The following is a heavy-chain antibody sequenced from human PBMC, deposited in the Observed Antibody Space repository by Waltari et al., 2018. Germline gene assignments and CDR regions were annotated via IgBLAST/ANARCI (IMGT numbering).Heavy chain of an antibody. D-gene: IGHD2-2*01. CDR1: GGTFSSYA. CDR2: IIPIFGTA. V-gene: IGHV1-69*13. CDR3: ARPYCSSTSCYDYYYGMDV. J-gene: IGHJ6*02. Sequence: QVQLVQSGAEVKKPGSSVKVSCKASGGTFSSYAISWVRQAPGQGLEWMGGIIPIFGTANYAQKFQGRVTITADESTSTAYMELSSLRSEDTAVYYCARPYCSSTSCYDYYYGMDVWGQGTTVTVS.